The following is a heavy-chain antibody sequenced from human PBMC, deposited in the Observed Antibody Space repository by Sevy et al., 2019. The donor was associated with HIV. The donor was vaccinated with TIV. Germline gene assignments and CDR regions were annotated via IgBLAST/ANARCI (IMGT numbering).Heavy chain of an antibody. V-gene: IGHV3-21*01. D-gene: IGHD2-15*01. CDR2: ISSSSSYI. CDR1: GFTFSSYS. Sequence: GGSLRLSCAASGFTFSSYSMNWVGQAPGKGLEWVSSISSSSSYIYYADSVKGRFTISRDNAKNSLYLQMNSLRAEDTAAYYCSRDHLVLGGYCSGGSCYRSAFDIWGQGIMVTVSS. J-gene: IGHJ3*02. CDR3: SRDHLVLGGYCSGGSCYRSAFDI.